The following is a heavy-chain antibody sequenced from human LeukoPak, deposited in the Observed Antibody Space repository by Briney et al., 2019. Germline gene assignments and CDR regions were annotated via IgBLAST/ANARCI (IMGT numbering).Heavy chain of an antibody. Sequence: GSLRLSCAASGFTFSSYAMSWVRQAPGKGLEWVSAISGSGGSTYYADSVEGRFTISRDNAKNSLYLQMNSLRAEDTSVYFCAREMPGAMSGFDIWGQGTMVTVSS. V-gene: IGHV3-23*01. CDR1: GFTFSSYA. CDR3: AREMPGAMSGFDI. CDR2: ISGSGGST. J-gene: IGHJ3*02. D-gene: IGHD1-26*01.